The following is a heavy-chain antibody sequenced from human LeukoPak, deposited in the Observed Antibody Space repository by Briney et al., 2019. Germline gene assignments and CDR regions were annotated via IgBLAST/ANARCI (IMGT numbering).Heavy chain of an antibody. J-gene: IGHJ5*02. V-gene: IGHV1-2*02. D-gene: IGHD3-9*01. Sequence: ASVKVSCKASGYTFTGYYMHWVRQAPGQGLEWMGWINPNSGGTNYAQKFQGRVTMTRDTSISTAYMELSRLRSDDTAVYYCARDGLLTYYDIKSNWFDPWGQGTLVTVAS. CDR2: INPNSGGT. CDR3: ARDGLLTYYDIKSNWFDP. CDR1: GYTFTGYY.